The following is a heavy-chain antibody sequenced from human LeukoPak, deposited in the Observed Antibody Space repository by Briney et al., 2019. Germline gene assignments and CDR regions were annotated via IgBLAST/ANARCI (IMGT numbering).Heavy chain of an antibody. D-gene: IGHD6-19*01. V-gene: IGHV4-34*01. Sequence: SETLPLTCAVYGGSFSGYYWSWIRQPPGKGLEWIGEINHSGSTNYNPSPKSRVTISVDTSKNQFSLKLSSVTAADTAVYYCARGIGQWLAVFYYFDYWGQGTLVTVSS. CDR3: ARGIGQWLAVFYYFDY. J-gene: IGHJ4*02. CDR1: GGSFSGYY. CDR2: INHSGST.